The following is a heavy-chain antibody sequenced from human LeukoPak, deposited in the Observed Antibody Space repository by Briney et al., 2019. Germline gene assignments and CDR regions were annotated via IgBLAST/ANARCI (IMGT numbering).Heavy chain of an antibody. CDR2: IYYSGST. Sequence: PSETLSLTCTVSGGSISSYYWSWIRQPPGKGLEWIGYIYYSGSTNYNPSLKSRVTISVDTSKNQFSLKLSSVTAADTAVYYCARRRSGWNKRSWFDPWGQGTLVTVSS. CDR3: ARRRSGWNKRSWFDP. CDR1: GGSISSYY. J-gene: IGHJ5*02. V-gene: IGHV4-59*01. D-gene: IGHD1/OR15-1a*01.